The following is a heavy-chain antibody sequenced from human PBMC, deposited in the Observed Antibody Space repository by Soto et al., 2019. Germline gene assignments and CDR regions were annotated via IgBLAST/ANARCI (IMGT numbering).Heavy chain of an antibody. CDR3: AKDWGRIAVAGWTD. CDR2: LAVPYTGAQT. V-gene: IGHV3-23*01. Sequence: GGSLRLSCTASGFNFGNFAMGWAPQAPGKGLEWLSSLAVPYTGAQTYYADSVAGRLTVSRDDSKNTLYLELNSLRAEDTAVYYCAKDWGRIAVAGWTDWGPGTQVTVSS. D-gene: IGHD6-19*01. J-gene: IGHJ4*02. CDR1: GFNFGNFA.